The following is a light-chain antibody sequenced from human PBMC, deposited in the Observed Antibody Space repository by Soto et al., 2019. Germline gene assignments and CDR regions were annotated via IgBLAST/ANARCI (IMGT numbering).Light chain of an antibody. J-gene: IGKJ4*01. CDR1: QSVSSTY. CDR3: QQYDSSPGLT. V-gene: IGKV3-20*01. Sequence: EIVLTQSPGTLSLSPGERATLSCRASQSVSSTYLAWYQQKPGQAPTLLIYGASRRAAGIPDRFSGSGSGIDFILTLSRLEPEDFAVYYCQQYDSSPGLTFCGGTKVEIK. CDR2: GAS.